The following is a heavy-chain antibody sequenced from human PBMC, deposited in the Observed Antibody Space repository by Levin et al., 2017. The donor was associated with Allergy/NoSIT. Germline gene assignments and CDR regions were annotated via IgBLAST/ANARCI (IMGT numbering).Heavy chain of an antibody. V-gene: IGHV4-4*07. D-gene: IGHD1-26*01. CDR1: GGSISSYY. CDR3: ARGRIREGIVGATNWFDP. J-gene: IGHJ5*02. CDR2: IYTSGST. Sequence: SQTLSLTCTVSGGSISSYYWSWIRQPAGKGLEWIGRIYTSGSTNYNPSLKSRVTMSVDTSKNQFSLKLSSVTAADTAVYYCARGRIREGIVGATNWFDPWGQGTLVTVSS.